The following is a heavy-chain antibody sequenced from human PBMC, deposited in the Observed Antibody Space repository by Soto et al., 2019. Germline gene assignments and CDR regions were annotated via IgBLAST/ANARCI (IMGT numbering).Heavy chain of an antibody. D-gene: IGHD3-3*01. CDR1: GFTFSSYA. CDR2: ISGSGGST. Sequence: GSLRLSCAASGFTFSSYAMSWVRQAPGKGLEWVSAISGSGGSTYYADSVKGRFTISRDNSKNTLYLQMNSLRAEDTAVYYCAKTVTYDFWSGLYYAMDVWGQGTTVTVS. V-gene: IGHV3-23*01. CDR3: AKTVTYDFWSGLYYAMDV. J-gene: IGHJ6*02.